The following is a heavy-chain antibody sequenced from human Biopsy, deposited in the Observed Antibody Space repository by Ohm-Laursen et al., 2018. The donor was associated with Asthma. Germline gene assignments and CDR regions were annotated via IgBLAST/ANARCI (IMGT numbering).Heavy chain of an antibody. J-gene: IGHJ3*02. CDR1: GFTFSSYG. V-gene: IGHV3-30*18. Sequence: SLRLSCTASGFTFSSYGMHWVRQAPGKGLKWVAVISYDGSNKYYADSVKGRFTISRDNSKNTLYLQMNSLRAEDTAVYYCAKGEDPRRTAAAFDIWGQGTMVAVSS. CDR2: ISYDGSNK. CDR3: AKGEDPRRTAAAFDI. D-gene: IGHD2-2*01.